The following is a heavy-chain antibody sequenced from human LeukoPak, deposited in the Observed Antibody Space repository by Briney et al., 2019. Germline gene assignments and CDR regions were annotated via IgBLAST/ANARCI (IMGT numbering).Heavy chain of an antibody. CDR1: GDSVRTSNSY. V-gene: IGHV4-39*01. CDR2: MYYSGNT. CDR3: ARHPHYYFDNSAR. Sequence: PSETLSLTCTVSGDSVRTSNSYWGWIRQPPGKGLEWIGSMYYSGNTYYNPPLKSRVTISVDTSKNQLSLRLSSVTAADTAVYYCARHPHYYFDNSARWGQGTLVTVSS. J-gene: IGHJ4*02. D-gene: IGHD3-22*01.